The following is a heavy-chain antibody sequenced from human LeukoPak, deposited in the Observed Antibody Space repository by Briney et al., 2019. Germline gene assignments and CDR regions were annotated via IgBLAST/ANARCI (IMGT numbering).Heavy chain of an antibody. CDR2: ISGSGGST. CDR3: AKSRRPARAYWHFDL. V-gene: IGHV3-23*01. D-gene: IGHD2-2*01. Sequence: GSLRLSCAASGFTFSSYAMSWVRQAPGKGLEWVSAISGSGGSTYYADSVKGRFTISRDNSKNTLYLQMNSLRAEDTAVYYCAKSRRPARAYWHFDLWGRGTLVTVSS. J-gene: IGHJ2*01. CDR1: GFTFSSYA.